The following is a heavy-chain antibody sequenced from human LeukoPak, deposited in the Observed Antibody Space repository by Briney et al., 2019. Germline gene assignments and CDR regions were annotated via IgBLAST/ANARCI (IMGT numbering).Heavy chain of an antibody. D-gene: IGHD3-3*01. V-gene: IGHV4-34*01. Sequence: SSETLSLTCAVFDGSFSGHYWTWIRQFPGRGLEWIGEINDSGGTNYSPSLKSRVTISVDPSKNQFSMNLRSVTAADTAVYYCARRVTIIYYMDLWGKGTTVTVSS. CDR3: ARRVTIIYYMDL. CDR1: DGSFSGHY. CDR2: INDSGGT. J-gene: IGHJ6*03.